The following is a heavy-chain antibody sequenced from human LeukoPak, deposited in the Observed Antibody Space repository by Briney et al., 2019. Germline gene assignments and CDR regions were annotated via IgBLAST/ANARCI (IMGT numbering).Heavy chain of an antibody. D-gene: IGHD3-3*01. Sequence: PGGSLRLSCAASGFTFSSYGMHWVRQAPGKGLEWVAVIWYDESKKYHADSVKGRFTISRDVSKNTLYLQMNSLRAEDTAVYYCARDGGIGLDYWGQGTLVTVSS. CDR1: GFTFSSYG. V-gene: IGHV3-33*01. CDR2: IWYDESKK. J-gene: IGHJ4*02. CDR3: ARDGGIGLDY.